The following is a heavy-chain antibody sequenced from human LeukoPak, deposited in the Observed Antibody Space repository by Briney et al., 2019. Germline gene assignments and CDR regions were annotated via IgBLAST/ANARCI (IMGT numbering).Heavy chain of an antibody. CDR3: ARETGKVVRFFDY. CDR2: INSDGSST. D-gene: IGHD4-23*01. J-gene: IGHJ4*02. CDR1: GFTFSSYW. V-gene: IGHV3-74*01. Sequence: QPGGSLRLSCAASGFTFSSYWMHWVRQAPGKGLVWVSRINSDGSSTIYADSVKGRFTISRDNAKNTLYLQMNSLRAEDTAVYYCARETGKVVRFFDYWGQGTLVTVSS.